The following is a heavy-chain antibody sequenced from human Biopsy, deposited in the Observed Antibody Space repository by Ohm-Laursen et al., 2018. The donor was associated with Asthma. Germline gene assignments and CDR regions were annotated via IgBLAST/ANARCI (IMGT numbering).Heavy chain of an antibody. CDR3: ARVFGSSEWDPFYHFGLDV. D-gene: IGHD1-26*01. CDR2: ISSSGSTT. V-gene: IGHV3-11*01. Sequence: SLRLSCAASGFSFSDYYMTWMRQAPGKGLEWVSSISSSGSTTYPAESVKGRFTISRDNAQKSLFLQMGSLRAEDTAIYYCARVFGSSEWDPFYHFGLDVWGQGTTVAVSS. J-gene: IGHJ6*02. CDR1: GFSFSDYY.